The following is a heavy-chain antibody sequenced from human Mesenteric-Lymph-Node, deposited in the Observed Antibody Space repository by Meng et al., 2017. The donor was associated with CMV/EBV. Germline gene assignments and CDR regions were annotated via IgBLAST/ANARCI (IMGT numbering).Heavy chain of an antibody. D-gene: IGHD2-8*01. CDR3: ASSGTDCTNGVCYNYGMDV. J-gene: IGHJ6*02. CDR1: GFTFSSYS. Sequence: GGSLRLSCAASGFTFSSYSMNWVRQAPGKGLEWVSSISSSSSYIYYADSVKGRFTISRDNAKNSLYLQMNSLRAEDTAVYYCASSGTDCTNGVCYNYGMDVWGQGITVTVSS. V-gene: IGHV3-21*01. CDR2: ISSSSSYI.